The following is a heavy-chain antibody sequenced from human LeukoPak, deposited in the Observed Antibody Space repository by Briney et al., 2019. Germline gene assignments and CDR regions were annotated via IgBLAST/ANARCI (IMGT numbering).Heavy chain of an antibody. D-gene: IGHD3-9*01. V-gene: IGHV3-30*02. CDR1: GFTFSSYG. J-gene: IGHJ4*02. CDR2: IRYDGSNK. CDR3: AKTAPGGNVLRYFDWSPPNRAYYFDY. Sequence: GGSLRLSCAASGFTFSSYGMHWVRQAPGKGLEWVAFIRYDGSNKYYADSVKGRFTISRDNSKNTLYLQMNSLRAEDTAVYYCAKTAPGGNVLRYFDWSPPNRAYYFDYWGQGTLVTVSS.